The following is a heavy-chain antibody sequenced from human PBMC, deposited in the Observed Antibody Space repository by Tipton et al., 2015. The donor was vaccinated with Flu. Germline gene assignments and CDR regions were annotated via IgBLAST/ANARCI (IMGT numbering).Heavy chain of an antibody. J-gene: IGHJ4*02. CDR1: DYSISSGYY. V-gene: IGHV4-38-2*01. Sequence: PGLVKPSETLSLICAVSDYSISSGYYWGWIRQPPGKGLEWIGTIYHSGGTNYNPSLKSRVTISVDTSKNEFSLKLSSVTAADTAVYFCARPNYYDTSGYYSFDYWGQGALVTVSS. D-gene: IGHD3-22*01. CDR2: IYHSGGT. CDR3: ARPNYYDTSGYYSFDY.